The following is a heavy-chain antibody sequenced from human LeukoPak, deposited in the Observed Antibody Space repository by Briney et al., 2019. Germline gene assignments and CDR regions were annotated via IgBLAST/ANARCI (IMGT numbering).Heavy chain of an antibody. CDR1: GYTFTGYY. CDR2: INPNSGGT. D-gene: IGHD3-10*01. V-gene: IGHV1-2*06. J-gene: IGHJ4*02. CDR3: ARISIITMVRGGLDY. Sequence: WASVKVSCKASGYTFTGYYMHWVRQAPGQGLEWMGRINPNSGGTNYAQKLQGRVTMTTDTSTSTAYMELRSLRSDDTAVYYCARISIITMVRGGLDYWGQGTLVTVSS.